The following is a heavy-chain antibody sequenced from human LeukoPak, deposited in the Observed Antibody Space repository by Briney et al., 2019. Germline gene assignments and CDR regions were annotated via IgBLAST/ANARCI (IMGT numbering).Heavy chain of an antibody. V-gene: IGHV4-59*01. CDR2: IYYSGST. CDR3: ARGGIAAQNYYYYGIDV. CDR1: GGSISSYY. Sequence: SETLSLTCTVSGGSISSYYWSWLRPPPGKGLMWMGYIYYSGSTNYNPSLKSRVTISVDTSKNQFSLKLSSVTAADTAVYYCARGGIAAQNYYYYGIDVWGQGTTVTVSS. D-gene: IGHD6-25*01. J-gene: IGHJ6*02.